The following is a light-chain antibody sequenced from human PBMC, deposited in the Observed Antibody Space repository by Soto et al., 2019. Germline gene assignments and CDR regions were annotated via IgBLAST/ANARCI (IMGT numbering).Light chain of an antibody. Sequence: EIVLTQSPGTLSVSPGERATLSCRASQSVSSSYVAWYQQKPGQAPRLLIYGASSRATGIPDRFSGSGSGTDFTLTISRLEPEDFAVDYCQQYGSSQGTFGQGTKVEIK. CDR2: GAS. CDR3: QQYGSSQGT. V-gene: IGKV3-20*01. CDR1: QSVSSSY. J-gene: IGKJ1*01.